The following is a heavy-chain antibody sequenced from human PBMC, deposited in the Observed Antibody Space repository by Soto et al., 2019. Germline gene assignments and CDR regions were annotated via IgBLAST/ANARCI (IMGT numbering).Heavy chain of an antibody. Sequence: GSLRLSCAASGFTFSSYAMHWVRQAPGKGLEWVAVISYDGSNKYYADSVKGRFTISRDNSKNTLYLQMNSLRAEDTAVYYCARVGAGIAVAGYFDYWGQGTLVTVSS. CDR3: ARVGAGIAVAGYFDY. D-gene: IGHD6-19*01. V-gene: IGHV3-30-3*01. CDR1: GFTFSSYA. CDR2: ISYDGSNK. J-gene: IGHJ4*02.